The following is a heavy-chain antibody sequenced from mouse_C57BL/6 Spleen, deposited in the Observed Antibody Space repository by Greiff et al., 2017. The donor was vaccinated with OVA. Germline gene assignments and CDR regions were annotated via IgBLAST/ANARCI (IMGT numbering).Heavy chain of an antibody. D-gene: IGHD2-4*01. CDR1: GYTFTNYW. J-gene: IGHJ4*01. V-gene: IGHV1-63*01. CDR2: IYPGGGYT. CDR3: ARGHYDYDGGYAMDY. Sequence: QVQLKESGAELVRPGTSVKMSCKASGYTFTNYWIGWAKQRPGHGLEWIGDIYPGGGYTNYNEKFKGKATLTADKSSSTAYMQFSSLTSEDSAIYYCARGHYDYDGGYAMDYWGQGTSVTVSS.